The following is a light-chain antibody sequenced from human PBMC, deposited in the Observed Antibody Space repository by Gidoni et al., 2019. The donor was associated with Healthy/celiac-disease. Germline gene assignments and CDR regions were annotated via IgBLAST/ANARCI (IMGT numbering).Light chain of an antibody. CDR1: QSVSSY. CDR3: QQRSNWLWT. Sequence: EIVLTQSQATLSLSPGERATLSCRASQSVSSYLAWYQQKPGQAPRLLIYDASNRATGIPARLSGSGSGTDFTLTISSLEPEDFAVYYCQQRSNWLWTFGQGTKVEIK. V-gene: IGKV3-11*01. J-gene: IGKJ1*01. CDR2: DAS.